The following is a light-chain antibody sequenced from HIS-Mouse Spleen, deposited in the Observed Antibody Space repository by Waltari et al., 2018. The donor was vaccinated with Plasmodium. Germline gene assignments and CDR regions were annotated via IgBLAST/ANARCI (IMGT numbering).Light chain of an antibody. CDR1: ALPKKY. Sequence: SYELTQPPSVSVSPGQTARITCSGDALPKKYAYWYQQKSGQAPGLAFYEDSKRASGSPERFSGSSSGTMATLTISGAQVEDEADYYCYSTDSSGNHRVFGGGTKLTVL. V-gene: IGLV3-10*01. CDR2: EDS. CDR3: YSTDSSGNHRV. J-gene: IGLJ3*02.